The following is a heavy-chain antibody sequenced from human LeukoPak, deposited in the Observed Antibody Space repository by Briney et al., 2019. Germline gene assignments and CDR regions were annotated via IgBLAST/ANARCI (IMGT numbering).Heavy chain of an antibody. CDR3: AKMKGHPLPKYYMDV. V-gene: IGHV3-30*02. CDR2: IRYDGSIT. CDR1: GFTFTNYA. J-gene: IGHJ6*01. Sequence: PGGSLRLSCAASGFTFTNYAFHWVRQAPGKGLDWVAIIRYDGSITYSTDSVKGRFTISRDNSKNTLYLETNSLRAEDTAIYYCAKMKGHPLPKYYMDVWGQGTTVTVSS. D-gene: IGHD1-26*01.